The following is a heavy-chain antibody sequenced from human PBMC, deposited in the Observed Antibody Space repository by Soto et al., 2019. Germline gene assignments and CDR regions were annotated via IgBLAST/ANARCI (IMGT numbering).Heavy chain of an antibody. D-gene: IGHD5-18*01. CDR1: GFTFSSYG. V-gene: IGHV3-30*18. CDR3: AKEDTYYYYCIEV. Sequence: QVQLVESGGGVVQPGRSLRLSCAASGFTFSSYGMHWVRQAPGKGLEWVAVISYDGSNKYYADSVKGRFTISRDNSKNTLYLQMNSLRAEDTAVYYCAKEDTYYYYCIEVWGQGTTVTVSS. J-gene: IGHJ6*02. CDR2: ISYDGSNK.